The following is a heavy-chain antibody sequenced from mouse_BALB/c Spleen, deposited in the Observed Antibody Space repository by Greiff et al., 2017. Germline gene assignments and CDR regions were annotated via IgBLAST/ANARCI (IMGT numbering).Heavy chain of an antibody. J-gene: IGHJ4*01. CDR1: GFNIKDYY. V-gene: IGHV14-4*02. D-gene: IGHD2-14*01. Sequence: VQLQQSGAELVRSGASVKLSCTASGFNIKDYYMHWVKQRPEQGLEWIGWIDPENGDTEYAPKFQGKATMTADTSSNTAYLQLSSLTSEDTAVYYCNAWRYGEGYYAMDYWGQGTSVTVSS. CDR3: NAWRYGEGYYAMDY. CDR2: IDPENGDT.